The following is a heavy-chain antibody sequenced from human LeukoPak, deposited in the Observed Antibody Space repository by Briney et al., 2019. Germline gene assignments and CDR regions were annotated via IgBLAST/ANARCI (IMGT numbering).Heavy chain of an antibody. Sequence: GASVRVSCTASGGTFSSYAISWVRQAPGQGLEWMGGIFPIFGTANYAQKFQGRVTITTDESTSTAYMELSSRRSEDTAVYYCARGDLKGHSGYYYYYMDVWGKGTTVTVSS. CDR3: ARGDLKGHSGYYYYYMDV. CDR2: IFPIFGTA. V-gene: IGHV1-69*05. CDR1: GGTFSSYA. D-gene: IGHD3-10*01. J-gene: IGHJ6*03.